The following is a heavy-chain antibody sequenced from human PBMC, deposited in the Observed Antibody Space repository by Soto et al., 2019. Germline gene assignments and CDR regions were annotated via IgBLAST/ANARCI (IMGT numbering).Heavy chain of an antibody. Sequence: QVQLVQSGAEVKKPGASVKVSCKASGYTFTSYGISWVRQAPGQGLERMGWISAYNGNTNYAQKLQGRVTMTTDTARSTAYMEVRSLRSDDTAVYYCARDRWQQLVWDGWFDPWGQGTLVTVSS. V-gene: IGHV1-18*01. CDR2: ISAYNGNT. J-gene: IGHJ5*02. CDR1: GYTFTSYG. D-gene: IGHD6-13*01. CDR3: ARDRWQQLVWDGWFDP.